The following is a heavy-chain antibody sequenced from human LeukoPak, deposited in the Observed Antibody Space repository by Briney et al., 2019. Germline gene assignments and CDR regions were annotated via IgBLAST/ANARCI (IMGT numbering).Heavy chain of an antibody. Sequence: GGSLRLSCAASGFTFSSYAMSWVRQAPGKGLEWVSAISGSGGSTYYADSVKGRFTISRDSAKSTLYLQMNSLRAEDTAVYYCAKGPTADFDWLFDAFDIWGQGTMVTVSS. D-gene: IGHD3-9*01. CDR2: ISGSGGST. J-gene: IGHJ3*02. CDR1: GFTFSSYA. V-gene: IGHV3-23*01. CDR3: AKGPTADFDWLFDAFDI.